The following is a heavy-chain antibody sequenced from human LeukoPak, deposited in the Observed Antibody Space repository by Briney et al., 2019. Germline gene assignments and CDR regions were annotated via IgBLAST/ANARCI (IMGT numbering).Heavy chain of an antibody. D-gene: IGHD3-9*01. CDR2: IIPIFGTA. CDR3: ARHLYYDILAGYYYFDY. V-gene: IGHV1-69*13. J-gene: IGHJ4*02. CDR1: GGTFSSYA. Sequence: SVKVSCKASGGTFSSYAISWVRQAPGQGLEWMGGIIPIFGTANYAQKFQGRVTITADESTSTAYMELSSLRSEDTAVYYCARHLYYDILAGYYYFDYWGQGTLVSVSS.